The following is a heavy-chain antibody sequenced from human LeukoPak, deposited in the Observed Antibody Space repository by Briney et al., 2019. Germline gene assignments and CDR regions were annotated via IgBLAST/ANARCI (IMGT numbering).Heavy chain of an antibody. J-gene: IGHJ4*02. CDR2: IHTSGYT. CDR1: GGSMSTYY. D-gene: IGHD6-6*01. CDR3: ARDRRSSSPFDY. Sequence: SETLSLTCTVSGGSMSTYYWSWIRQPPGQGLEWIAYIHTSGYTNYNPSLKSRVTISIDTSKNQFSLNVNSVTAADTAVYYCARDRRSSSPFDYWGQGTLVTVSS. V-gene: IGHV4-4*09.